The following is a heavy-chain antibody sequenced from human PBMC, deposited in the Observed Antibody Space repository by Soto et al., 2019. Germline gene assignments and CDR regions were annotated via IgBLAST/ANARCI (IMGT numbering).Heavy chain of an antibody. Sequence: GASVKVSCKASGYTFTGYYMHWVRQAPGQGLEWMGWINPNSGGTNYAQKFQGRVTMTRDTSISTAYMELSRLRSDDTAVYYCAREEGSNLYSLDPWGQGTLVTVSS. CDR3: AREEGSNLYSLDP. CDR1: GYTFTGYY. V-gene: IGHV1-2*02. J-gene: IGHJ5*02. CDR2: INPNSGGT. D-gene: IGHD4-4*01.